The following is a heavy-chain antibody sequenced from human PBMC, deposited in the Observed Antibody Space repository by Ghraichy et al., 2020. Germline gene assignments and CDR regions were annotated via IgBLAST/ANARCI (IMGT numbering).Heavy chain of an antibody. V-gene: IGHV4-59*01. J-gene: IGHJ3*02. CDR3: ASDDTRYKVGLFDI. D-gene: IGHD1-26*01. CDR1: GGSLTDYY. Sequence: SETLSLTCSVSGGSLTDYYWTWIRQPPGKGLEWIGYISHSGSTKYNPSLNSRVAVSIDTSKQQFSLTLNSVTAADTAVYYCASDDTRYKVGLFDIWGQGTMVTVSA. CDR2: ISHSGST.